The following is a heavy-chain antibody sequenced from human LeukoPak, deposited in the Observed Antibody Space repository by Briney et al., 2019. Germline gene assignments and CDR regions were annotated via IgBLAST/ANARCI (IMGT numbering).Heavy chain of an antibody. CDR2: ITSSGSTI. CDR1: GLTFRNYW. Sequence: PGASLRLSCAVSGLTFRNYWMHWVRQAPGKGLEWVSYITSSGSTIYYADSMKARFTISRDNAKHSLFLQLDSLRAEDTAVYYCARIGRPAAFDIWGQGTLVIVSS. J-gene: IGHJ3*02. CDR3: ARIGRPAAFDI. D-gene: IGHD6-6*01. V-gene: IGHV3-11*01.